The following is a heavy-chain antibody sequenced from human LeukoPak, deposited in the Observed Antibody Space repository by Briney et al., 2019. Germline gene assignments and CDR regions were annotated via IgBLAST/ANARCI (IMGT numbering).Heavy chain of an antibody. V-gene: IGHV3-74*01. Sequence: GGSLRLSCAASGFTFSSYWMHWVRQAPGKGLVWVSRINSDGSSTSYADSVKGRFTISRDNAKSTLYLQMNSLRAEDTAVCYCARGADYYDIDYWGQGTLVTVSS. D-gene: IGHD3-22*01. CDR1: GFTFSSYW. CDR2: INSDGSST. J-gene: IGHJ4*02. CDR3: ARGADYYDIDY.